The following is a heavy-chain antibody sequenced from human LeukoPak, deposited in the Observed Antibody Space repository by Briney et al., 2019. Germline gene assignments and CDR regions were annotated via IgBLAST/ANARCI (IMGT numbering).Heavy chain of an antibody. CDR2: IYYGGST. V-gene: IGHV4-31*03. CDR1: GGSISSGGYY. Sequence: SETLSLTCTVSGGSISSGGYYWSWIRQHPGKGLEWIGYIYYGGSTYYNPSLKSRVTISVDTSKNQFSLKLSSVTAADTAVYYCASSYDSSGYYDDYFDYWGQGTLVTVSS. J-gene: IGHJ4*02. CDR3: ASSYDSSGYYDDYFDY. D-gene: IGHD3-22*01.